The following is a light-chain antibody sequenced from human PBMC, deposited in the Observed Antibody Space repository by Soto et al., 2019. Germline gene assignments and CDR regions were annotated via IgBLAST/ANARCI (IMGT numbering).Light chain of an antibody. CDR2: GAS. V-gene: IGKV3-20*01. CDR3: QQYGSSPLT. Sequence: EIVLTQSPGTLSLSPGERATLSCRASQSVSSSYLAWYQQKPGQAPRLLIYGASSRATGIPDRFSGSGSGTDFTLTISRLELEDCAVYYCQQYGSSPLTFGGGTKVDIK. CDR1: QSVSSSY. J-gene: IGKJ4*01.